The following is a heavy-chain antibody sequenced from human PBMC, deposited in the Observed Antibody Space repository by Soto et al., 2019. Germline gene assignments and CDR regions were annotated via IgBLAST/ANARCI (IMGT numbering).Heavy chain of an antibody. D-gene: IGHD5-12*01. Sequence: QVQLQESGPGLVKPSGTLSLTCAVSGGSISSSNWWSWVRQPPGKGLEWIGEIYHSGSTNYNPSPTSRVTISVDKSKNQSSLKLSSVTAADTAVYYCARGDSGYDPLDYWGQGTLVTVSS. CDR2: IYHSGST. CDR3: ARGDSGYDPLDY. J-gene: IGHJ4*02. CDR1: GGSISSSNW. V-gene: IGHV4-4*02.